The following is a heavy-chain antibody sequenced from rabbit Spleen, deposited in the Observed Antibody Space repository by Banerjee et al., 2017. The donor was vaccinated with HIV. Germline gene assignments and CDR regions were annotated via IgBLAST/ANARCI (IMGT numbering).Heavy chain of an antibody. D-gene: IGHD4-1*01. CDR3: ARDGYSRGWGIVLYYFNL. CDR1: GFTMSSSDW. V-gene: IGHV1S40*01. Sequence: QSLEESGGDLVKPGASLTLTCTASGFTMSSSDWIYWVRQAPGKGLEWIGYIDPIFGTTYYASWAKGRFTISKTSSTTVTLQMTSLTAADTAAYFCARDGYSRGWGIVLYYFNLWGPGTLVTVS. J-gene: IGHJ4*01. CDR2: IDPIFGTT.